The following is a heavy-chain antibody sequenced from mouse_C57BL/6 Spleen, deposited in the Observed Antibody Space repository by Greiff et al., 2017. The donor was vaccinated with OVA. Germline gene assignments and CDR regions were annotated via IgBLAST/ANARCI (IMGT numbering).Heavy chain of an antibody. CDR2: INPNNGGT. J-gene: IGHJ3*01. V-gene: IGHV1-22*01. D-gene: IGHD1-1*01. CDR1: GYSFTDYY. Sequence: VQLQQSGPELVKPGASVKLSCKASGYSFTDYYMHWVKQSHGKSLEWIGYINPNNGGTSYNQKFKGKPTLTVNQSSSTAYMELSSLTSEDSAVYYCARSSGTSYYASFAYWGQGTLVTVSA. CDR3: ARSSGTSYYASFAY.